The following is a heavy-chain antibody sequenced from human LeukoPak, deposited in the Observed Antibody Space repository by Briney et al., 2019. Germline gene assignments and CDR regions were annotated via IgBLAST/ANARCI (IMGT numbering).Heavy chain of an antibody. CDR2: IWYDGSNK. D-gene: IGHD2-21*02. CDR3: AREGTYCGGDCYPLGY. J-gene: IGHJ4*02. V-gene: IGHV3-33*01. Sequence: QPGGSLRLSCAASGFTFSSYGMHWVRQAPGKGLEWVAVIWYDGSNKYYADSVKGRFTISRDNSKNTLYLQMNSLRAEDTAVYYCAREGTYCGGDCYPLGYWGQGTLVTVSS. CDR1: GFTFSSYG.